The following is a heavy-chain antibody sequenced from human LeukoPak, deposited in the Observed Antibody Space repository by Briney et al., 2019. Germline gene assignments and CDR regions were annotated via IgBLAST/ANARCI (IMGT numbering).Heavy chain of an antibody. D-gene: IGHD3-22*01. J-gene: IGHJ4*02. CDR3: ARGPGGGSGSYYVGDY. Sequence: QPGGSLRLSCAASGFTFSGHWMHWVRQAPGKGLVWVSRINGDGSSTSYADSVKGRFTISRDNAKNTMYLQMNSLRAEDTAVYFCARGPGGGSGSYYVGDYWGQGTLVTVSS. CDR2: INGDGSST. CDR1: GFTFSGHW. V-gene: IGHV3-74*01.